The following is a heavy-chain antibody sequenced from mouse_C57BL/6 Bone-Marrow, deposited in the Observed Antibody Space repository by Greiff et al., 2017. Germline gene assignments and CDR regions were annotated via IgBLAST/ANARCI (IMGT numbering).Heavy chain of an antibody. V-gene: IGHV1-66*01. CDR3: ANQLRLHYYAMDY. Sequence: QVQLKESGPELVKPGASVKISCKASGYSFTSYYIHWVKQRPGQGLEWIGWIYPGSGNTKYNEKFKGKATLTADTSSSTAYMQLSSLTSEDSAVYYCANQLRLHYYAMDYWGQGTSVTVSS. CDR1: GYSFTSYY. D-gene: IGHD3-2*02. J-gene: IGHJ4*01. CDR2: IYPGSGNT.